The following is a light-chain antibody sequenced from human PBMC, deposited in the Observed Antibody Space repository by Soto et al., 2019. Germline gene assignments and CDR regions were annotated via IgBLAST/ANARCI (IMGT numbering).Light chain of an antibody. CDR2: GAS. Sequence: EIVMTQSPATLSVSPGERATLSCRGSQSVSRNLAWYQQKPDQAPRLLIYGASTRATGIPARFSGSGSGTEFTLTISSLQSGDFAVYYCHQYNNWPPTFGQGTKVEVK. J-gene: IGKJ1*01. V-gene: IGKV3-15*01. CDR1: QSVSRN. CDR3: HQYNNWPPT.